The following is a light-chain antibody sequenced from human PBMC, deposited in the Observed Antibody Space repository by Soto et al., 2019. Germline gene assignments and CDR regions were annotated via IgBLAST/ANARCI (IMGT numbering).Light chain of an antibody. CDR1: QSISNS. J-gene: IGKJ1*01. CDR3: QQYNGYWT. CDR2: EAS. Sequence: DIQMTQSPSTLSASVGHRVTITCRASQSISNSLAWYQQKPGKAPKHLIYEASTLKSGVPSRFSGSGSGTEYSLTISSLQPDDFATYYCQQYNGYWTFGQGTKVEIK. V-gene: IGKV1-5*03.